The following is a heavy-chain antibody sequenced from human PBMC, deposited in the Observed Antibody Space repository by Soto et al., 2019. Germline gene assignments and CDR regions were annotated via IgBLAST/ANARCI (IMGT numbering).Heavy chain of an antibody. V-gene: IGHV1-2*02. D-gene: IGHD3-10*01. CDR2: INPNGGGT. CDR3: ARAVHTMIQGVRFRVGQ. Sequence: ASVKVSCKASGYTFTAYYIHWVRQAPGQGLEWMGWINPNGGGTKYAQRFQGRVTMTRDTSINTAYTELTRLTSDDTAVYYCARAVHTMIQGVRFRVGQWGQGTLVTVSS. J-gene: IGHJ4*02. CDR1: GYTFTAYY.